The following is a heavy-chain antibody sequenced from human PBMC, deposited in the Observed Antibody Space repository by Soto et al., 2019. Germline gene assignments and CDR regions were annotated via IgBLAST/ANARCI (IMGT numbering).Heavy chain of an antibody. Sequence: GXSAQVYFKVSGYPFTYYHSYWLRQAPVRGREWMGWINNGNGNTQYSQNFQGRVTITSDTSASTAYMELSSLTSEDTAVYYCAREPLCGGRCYVNYFDPWGQGTLVTVYS. J-gene: IGHJ5*02. CDR3: AREPLCGGRCYVNYFDP. D-gene: IGHD2-15*01. CDR2: INNGNGNT. CDR1: GYPFTYYH. V-gene: IGHV1-3*04.